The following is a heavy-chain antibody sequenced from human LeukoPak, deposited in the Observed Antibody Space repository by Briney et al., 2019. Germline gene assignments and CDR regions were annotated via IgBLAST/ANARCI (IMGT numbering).Heavy chain of an antibody. CDR1: GGTFSSYA. D-gene: IGHD3-22*01. CDR2: IIPIFGTA. J-gene: IGHJ5*02. Sequence: GSSVKVSCKASGGTFSSYAISWVRQAPGQGLEWMGGIIPIFGTANYAQKFQGRVTITADKSTSTAYMELSSLRSEDTAVYYCAIEFSSGYFNWFDPWGQGTLVTVSS. CDR3: AIEFSSGYFNWFDP. V-gene: IGHV1-69*06.